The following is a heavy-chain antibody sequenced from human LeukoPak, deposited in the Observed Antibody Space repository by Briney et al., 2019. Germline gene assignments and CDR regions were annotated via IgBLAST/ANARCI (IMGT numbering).Heavy chain of an antibody. CDR2: ISGSGGST. Sequence: GGSLRLSCAASGVTFSSDAMSWVRQAPGKGLEWVSAISGSGGSTYYADSVKGRFTISRDNSKNTLYLQMTSLRAEDTAVYYCAKEGLRYFDWLFDFDYWGQGTLVTVSS. CDR1: GVTFSSDA. D-gene: IGHD3-9*01. J-gene: IGHJ4*02. V-gene: IGHV3-23*01. CDR3: AKEGLRYFDWLFDFDY.